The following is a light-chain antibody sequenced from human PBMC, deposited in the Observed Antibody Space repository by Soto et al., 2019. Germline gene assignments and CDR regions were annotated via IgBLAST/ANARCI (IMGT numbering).Light chain of an antibody. J-gene: IGKJ1*01. CDR3: FQALQIPRT. V-gene: IGKV2-28*01. CDR2: LGS. Sequence: DIVMTQSPLSLPVTPGEPASISCRSSQSLLHSNGYNFLDWYLQKPGQSPQLLIYLGSNRASGVPDRFSGSGSGTDFTLKISRVEAEDVGVYYCFQALQIPRTFGQGTKVDIK. CDR1: QSLLHSNGYNF.